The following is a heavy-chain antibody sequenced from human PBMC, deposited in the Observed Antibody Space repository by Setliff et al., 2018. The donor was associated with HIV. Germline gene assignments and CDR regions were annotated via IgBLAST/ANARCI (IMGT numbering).Heavy chain of an antibody. CDR1: GYSFTSYW. D-gene: IGHD3-10*01. CDR2: IYPDDSHT. J-gene: IGHJ4*02. V-gene: IGHV5-51*01. Sequence: PGESLKISCKGSGYSFTSYWIGWVRQMPGKGLEWMGIIYPDDSHTRYSPSFQGQVTISADNSINTVYLQWSTLKASDTAIYYCARHINYYGSGSYPEYWGQGTLVTVSS. CDR3: ARHINYYGSGSYPEY.